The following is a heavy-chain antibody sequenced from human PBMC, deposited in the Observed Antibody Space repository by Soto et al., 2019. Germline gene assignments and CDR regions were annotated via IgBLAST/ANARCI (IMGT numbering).Heavy chain of an antibody. D-gene: IGHD3-22*01. CDR1: GGSISRYN. CDR3: ARHPSRRYYDSSGYYYPLVYGMDV. CDR2: IYYSGST. Sequence: SKTLSLTCTVYGGSISRYNWCWIRQPPGKGLEWIGYIYYSGSTNYNPSLKSRVTISVDTSKNQFSLKLSSVTAADTAVYYCARHPSRRYYDSSGYYYPLVYGMDVWGQGTTVT. V-gene: IGHV4-59*08. J-gene: IGHJ6*02.